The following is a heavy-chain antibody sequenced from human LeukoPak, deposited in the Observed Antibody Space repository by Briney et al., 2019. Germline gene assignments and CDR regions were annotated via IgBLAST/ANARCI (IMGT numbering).Heavy chain of an antibody. V-gene: IGHV3-33*01. D-gene: IGHD3-22*01. CDR3: ARGRNSGFSLDY. CDR2: IWYDGSDK. Sequence: GGSLRLSCVAAGFIFNSYVMCWVRQAPGKGPEWVASIWYDGSDKFYADSVKGRFAISRDNSENTLHLQMNSLRAEDTAVYFCARGRNSGFSLDYWGQGTLVTVSS. J-gene: IGHJ4*02. CDR1: GFIFNSYV.